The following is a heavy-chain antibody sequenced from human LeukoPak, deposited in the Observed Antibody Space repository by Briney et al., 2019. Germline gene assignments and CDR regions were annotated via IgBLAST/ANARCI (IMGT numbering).Heavy chain of an antibody. J-gene: IGHJ3*02. CDR3: ARADGGNSQGAFDI. Sequence: ASVKVSCKASGYTFTGYYMHWVRQAPGQGLEWMGWINPNSGGTNYAQKFQGRVTMTRDTSISTAYMELSRLRSEDTAVYYCARADGGNSQGAFDIWGQGTMVTVSS. CDR2: INPNSGGT. V-gene: IGHV1-2*02. CDR1: GYTFTGYY. D-gene: IGHD4-23*01.